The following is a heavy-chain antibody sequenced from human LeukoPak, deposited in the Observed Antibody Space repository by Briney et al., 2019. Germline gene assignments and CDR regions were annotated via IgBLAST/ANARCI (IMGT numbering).Heavy chain of an antibody. CDR3: ARDWGRVGLRGFDP. CDR2: IHISGRS. D-gene: IGHD3-16*01. CDR1: GDSISSHY. J-gene: IGHJ5*02. Sequence: SETLSLTFSVSGDSISSHYLSWIRHPAGKGLEWIGRIHISGRSNINPSLKSRLTMSVDTSKNHFSLKLVSVTAADTAVYYCARDWGRVGLRGFDPWGQGTLVTVSS. V-gene: IGHV4-4*07.